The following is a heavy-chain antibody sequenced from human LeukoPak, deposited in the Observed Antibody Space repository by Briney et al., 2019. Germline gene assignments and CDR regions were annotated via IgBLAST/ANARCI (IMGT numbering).Heavy chain of an antibody. J-gene: IGHJ3*02. CDR3: ARPRLEYCSGGSCFDAFDI. CDR2: ISGIGTST. D-gene: IGHD2-15*01. CDR1: GFTFSNYA. V-gene: IGHV3-23*01. Sequence: GGSLRLSCAASGFTFSNYAMSWVRQPPGKGLEWVSGISGIGTSTYYADSVKGRFTISRDNFKNTLFLQMNSLTAEDTAIYSCARPRLEYCSGGSCFDAFDIWGQGTMVTVSS.